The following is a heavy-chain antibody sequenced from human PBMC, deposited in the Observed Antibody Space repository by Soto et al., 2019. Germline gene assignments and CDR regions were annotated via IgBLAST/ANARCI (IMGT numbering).Heavy chain of an antibody. D-gene: IGHD3-22*01. CDR3: ARDRSSHDSSGYRSFGY. J-gene: IGHJ4*02. CDR2: IYYSGST. CDR1: GGSISIGGYY. Sequence: SETLSLTCTVSGGSISIGGYYWSWIRQHPGKGLEWIGYIYYSGSTYYNPSLKSRVTISVDTSKNQFSLKLSSVTAADTAVYYCARDRSSHDSSGYRSFGYWGQGTLVTVSS. V-gene: IGHV4-31*02.